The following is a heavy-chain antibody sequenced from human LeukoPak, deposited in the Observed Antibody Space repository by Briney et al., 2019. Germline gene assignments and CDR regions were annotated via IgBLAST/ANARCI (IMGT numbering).Heavy chain of an antibody. Sequence: GGSLRLSCAASGFTFSSYAMSWVRQAPGKGLEWVSAISGSGGSTYYADSVKGRFTISRDNSKNTLYLQMNSLRAEDTAVYYCAKDQGYSSGPPYSQHWGQGTLVTVSS. V-gene: IGHV3-23*01. CDR3: AKDQGYSSGPPYSQH. D-gene: IGHD6-19*01. CDR2: ISGSGGST. CDR1: GFTFSSYA. J-gene: IGHJ1*01.